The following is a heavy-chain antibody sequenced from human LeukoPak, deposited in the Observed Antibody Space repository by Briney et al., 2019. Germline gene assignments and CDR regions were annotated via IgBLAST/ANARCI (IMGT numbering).Heavy chain of an antibody. Sequence: AGGSLRLSCAASGFTFSRFTINWVRQAPGKGLEWVSGISGSDSSTYYADSVKGRFTISRDNSKNTLYLQMNSLRAEDTAVYYCAKGGGWLYYFDYWGQGTLVTVSS. J-gene: IGHJ4*02. V-gene: IGHV3-23*01. CDR1: GFTFSRFT. CDR2: ISGSDSST. CDR3: AKGGGWLYYFDY. D-gene: IGHD4-23*01.